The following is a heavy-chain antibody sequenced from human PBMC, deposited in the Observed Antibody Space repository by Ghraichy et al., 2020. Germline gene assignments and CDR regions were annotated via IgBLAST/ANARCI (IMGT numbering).Heavy chain of an antibody. CDR3: VMSTPLYFDF. J-gene: IGHJ4*01. Sequence: GESLNISCSVSGFTFSNYAMHWVRQVPGKGLEYVSGINNDGQRTHYSDSVKGRFTISRDNSRDTLSLQMSSLSPDDTGLYYCVMSTPLYFDFWGQGTLVTVSS. D-gene: IGHD2-15*01. V-gene: IGHV3-64D*08. CDR1: GFTFSNYA. CDR2: INNDGQRT.